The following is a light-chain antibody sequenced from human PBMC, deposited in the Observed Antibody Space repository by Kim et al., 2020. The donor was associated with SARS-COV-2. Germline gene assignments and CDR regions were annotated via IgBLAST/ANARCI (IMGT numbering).Light chain of an antibody. V-gene: IGKV3-20*01. Sequence: APGGRAPPSCRASQSVTNNSLAWYQQRPGQAPRVLIYRASKRATGVPDRVSGSGSGTDFTLTITRLGPEDFAVYYCQRNSSSPLTFGGGTKVDIK. CDR2: RAS. CDR3: QRNSSSPLT. CDR1: QSVTNNS. J-gene: IGKJ4*01.